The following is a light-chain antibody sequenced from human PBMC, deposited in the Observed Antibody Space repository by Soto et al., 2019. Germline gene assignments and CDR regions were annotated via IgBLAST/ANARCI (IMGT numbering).Light chain of an antibody. CDR2: GAS. CDR3: QQYGRT. Sequence: EIVLTQSPGTLSLSPGERATLSCRASQSVSSSYLAWYQQKTGQAPRLLIYGASSRATGIPDRFSGSGSGIVFTLTISRLEPEDFAVYYCQQYGRTFGQGTRLEIK. J-gene: IGKJ5*01. CDR1: QSVSSSY. V-gene: IGKV3-20*01.